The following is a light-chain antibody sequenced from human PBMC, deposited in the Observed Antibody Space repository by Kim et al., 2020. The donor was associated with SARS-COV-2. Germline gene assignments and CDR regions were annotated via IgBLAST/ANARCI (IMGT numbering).Light chain of an antibody. CDR1: SSDVGSYNL. CDR3: CSYAGSRNVV. Sequence: QSALTQPASVSGSPGQSITISCTGTSSDVGSYNLVSWYQQHPGKAPKLMIYEVSKRHSGVSNRFSGSKSGNTASLTISGLQAEDEADYYCCSYAGSRNVVFGGGTQLTVL. J-gene: IGLJ2*01. CDR2: EVS. V-gene: IGLV2-23*02.